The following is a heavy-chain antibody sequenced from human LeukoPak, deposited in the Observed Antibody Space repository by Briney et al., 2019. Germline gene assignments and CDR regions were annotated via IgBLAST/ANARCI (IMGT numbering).Heavy chain of an antibody. D-gene: IGHD1-26*01. CDR3: AKDLGRYRNNFFDY. V-gene: IGHV3-23*01. J-gene: IGHJ4*02. CDR2: INCSGGGN. Sequence: WGSLRLSCAASGFTFSSIYMSWVRQPPDKGLEWVSTINCSGGGNYYADSVKGRIIISRDDSKNTLSLQMNSLRADDTAVYYCAKDLGRYRNNFFDYWGQGNVVTVSS. CDR1: GFTFSSIY.